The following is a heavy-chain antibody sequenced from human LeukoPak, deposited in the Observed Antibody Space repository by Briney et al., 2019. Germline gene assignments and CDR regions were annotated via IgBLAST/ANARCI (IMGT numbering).Heavy chain of an antibody. D-gene: IGHD2-2*01. V-gene: IGHV4-38-2*02. CDR2: IYYSGTT. CDR3: AREVDAAAAYNWFDP. J-gene: IGHJ5*02. Sequence: SETLSLTCTVSGYSISSGYHWGWIRQPPGKGLEWIGTIYYSGTTYYNPSLKSRVTISVDTSKNQFSLRLSSVTAADTAVYYCAREVDAAAAYNWFDPWGQGTLVTVSS. CDR1: GYSISSGYH.